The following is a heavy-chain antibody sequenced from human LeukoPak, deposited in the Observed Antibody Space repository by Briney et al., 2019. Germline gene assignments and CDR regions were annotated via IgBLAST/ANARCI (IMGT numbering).Heavy chain of an antibody. D-gene: IGHD4-23*01. J-gene: IGHJ4*02. CDR2: ISYDGSNK. V-gene: IGHV3-30*01. Sequence: TGGSLRLSCAASGFTFSSYAMHWVRQAPGKGLEWVAVISYDGSNKYYADSVKGRFTISRDNSKNTLYLQMNSLRAEDTAVYYCAKEGGGWGQGTLVTVSS. CDR3: AKEGGG. CDR1: GFTFSSYA.